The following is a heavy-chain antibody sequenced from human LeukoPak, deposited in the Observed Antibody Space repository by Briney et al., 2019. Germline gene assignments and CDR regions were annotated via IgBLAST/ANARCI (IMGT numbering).Heavy chain of an antibody. J-gene: IGHJ5*02. CDR3: AKMAIAAAGEGDSWFDP. Sequence: ASVKVSCKPSGYTLTAYYVHWVRQAPGQGLEWMGWINPKSGVTKYAQKFQGRVTMTRDTFISTAYMEMSRLISGDTAVYYCAKMAIAAAGEGDSWFDPWGQGTLVTVSS. CDR2: INPKSGVT. D-gene: IGHD6-13*01. V-gene: IGHV1-2*02. CDR1: GYTLTAYY.